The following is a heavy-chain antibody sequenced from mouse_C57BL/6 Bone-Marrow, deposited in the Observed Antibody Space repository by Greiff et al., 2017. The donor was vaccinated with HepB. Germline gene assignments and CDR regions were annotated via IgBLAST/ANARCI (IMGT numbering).Heavy chain of an antibody. Sequence: EVQVVESGGGLVKPGGSLKLSCAASGFTFSDYGMHWVRQAPEKGLEWVAYISSGSSTIYYADTVKGRFTISRDNAKNTLFLQMTSLRSEDTAMYYCARSARTGAMDYWGQGTSVTVSS. CDR1: GFTFSDYG. CDR2: ISSGSSTI. CDR3: ARSARTGAMDY. V-gene: IGHV5-17*01. J-gene: IGHJ4*01.